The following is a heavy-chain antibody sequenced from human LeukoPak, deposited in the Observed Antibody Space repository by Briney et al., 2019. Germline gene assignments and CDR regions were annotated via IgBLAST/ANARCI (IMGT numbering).Heavy chain of an antibody. CDR2: FSGHTGDT. Sequence: GGSLRLSCAASGFSFSSYAMSWVRQVPGKGLEWISSFSGHTGDTYYADSVKGRFTISRDNSKNTLYLQMNSLRAEDTAVYYCARDGSRGLDYWGQGTLVTVSS. V-gene: IGHV3-23*01. CDR3: ARDGSRGLDY. J-gene: IGHJ4*02. D-gene: IGHD6-13*01. CDR1: GFSFSSYA.